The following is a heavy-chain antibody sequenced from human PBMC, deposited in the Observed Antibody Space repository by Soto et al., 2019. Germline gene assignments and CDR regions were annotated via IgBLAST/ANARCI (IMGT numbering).Heavy chain of an antibody. CDR1: GPSFTTYY. D-gene: IGHD3-16*01. CDR2: IFYSRHF. J-gene: IGHJ4*02. Sequence: QVQLQESGPGLVKPSETLSLTCTVSGPSFTTYYWSWIRQPPGKGLEWIGYIFYSRHFKYNPSLSSRVTLSADTSKNQSSLTLCPLTGAYTAVYYCAREGGGSRFDYWGQGTLVTVSS. CDR3: AREGGGSRFDY. V-gene: IGHV4-59*01.